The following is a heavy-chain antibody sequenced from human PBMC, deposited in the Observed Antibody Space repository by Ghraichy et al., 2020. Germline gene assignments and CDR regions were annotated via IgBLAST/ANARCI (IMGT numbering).Heavy chain of an antibody. CDR2: ISSSSSTI. CDR1: GFTFSSYS. Sequence: GGSLRLSCAASGFTFSSYSMNWVRQAPGKGLEWVSYISSSSSTIYYADSVKGRFTISRDNAKNSLYLQMNSLRDEDTAVYYCAREIGGDSSSWSVYYYYGMDVWGQGTTVTVSS. D-gene: IGHD6-13*01. V-gene: IGHV3-48*02. J-gene: IGHJ6*02. CDR3: AREIGGDSSSWSVYYYYGMDV.